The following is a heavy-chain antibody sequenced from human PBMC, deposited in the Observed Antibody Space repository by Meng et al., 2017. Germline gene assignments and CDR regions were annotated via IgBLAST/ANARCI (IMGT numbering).Heavy chain of an antibody. CDR3: TTDPELRFLDLFDP. Sequence: EMQLQESGPGLVKPSGTLSLTCAVSGGSISSSNGWSWVRQPPGKGLEWVGRIKSKNDGGTTDYAAPVKGRFTISRDDSKNTLYLQMNSLKIEDTAVYYCTTDPELRFLDLFDPWGQGVLVTVSS. CDR2: IKSKNDGGTT. J-gene: IGHJ5*02. D-gene: IGHD3-3*01. V-gene: IGHV3-15*01. CDR1: GGSISSSNG.